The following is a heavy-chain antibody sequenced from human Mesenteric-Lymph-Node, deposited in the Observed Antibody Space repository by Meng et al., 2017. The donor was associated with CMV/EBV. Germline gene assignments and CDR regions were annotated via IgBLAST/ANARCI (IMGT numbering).Heavy chain of an antibody. CDR3: ARHQRWLKSEGGFNY. CDR1: GGSFSGYY. J-gene: IGHJ4*02. D-gene: IGHD4-23*01. V-gene: IGHV4-34*01. Sequence: QVQQRQWGAGLLKPSETLSLTCAVYGGSFSGYYWSWSRQPPGKGLEWIGEINHSGSTNYNPSLKSRVTISVDTSKSQFSLKLSSVTAADTAVYYCARHQRWLKSEGGFNYWGQGTLVTVSS. CDR2: INHSGST.